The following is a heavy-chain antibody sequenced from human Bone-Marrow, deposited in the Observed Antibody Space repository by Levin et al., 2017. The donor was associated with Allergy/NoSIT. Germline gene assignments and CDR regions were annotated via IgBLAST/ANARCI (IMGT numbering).Heavy chain of an antibody. CDR3: ASLLYYYDSSGYYPVYYYYGMDV. CDR2: IIPIFGTA. J-gene: IGHJ6*02. V-gene: IGHV1-69*13. D-gene: IGHD3-22*01. CDR1: GGTFSSYA. Sequence: SVKVSCKASGGTFSSYAISWVRQAPGQGLEWMGGIIPIFGTANYAQKFQGRVTITADESTSTAYMELSSLRSEDTAVYYCASLLYYYDSSGYYPVYYYYGMDVWGQGTTVTVSS.